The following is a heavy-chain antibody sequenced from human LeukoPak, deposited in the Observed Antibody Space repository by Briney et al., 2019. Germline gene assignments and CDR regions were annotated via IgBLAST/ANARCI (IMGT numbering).Heavy chain of an antibody. J-gene: IGHJ4*02. D-gene: IGHD6-13*01. CDR3: ARQNGIVGAAAGTFDY. CDR1: DSSFTSYW. V-gene: IGHV5-51*01. CDR2: IYPGDSDT. Sequence: GESLRISCKASDSSFTSYWLGWVRQLPGKGLEWMGIIYPGDSDTRYSPSFQGQVSISVDKSISTAYLQWSSLKASDIAMYYCARQNGIVGAAAGTFDYWGQGTLVTVSS.